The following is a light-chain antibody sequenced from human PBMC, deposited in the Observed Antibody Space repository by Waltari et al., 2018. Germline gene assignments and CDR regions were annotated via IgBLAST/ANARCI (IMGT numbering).Light chain of an antibody. CDR1: QRVSTTF. V-gene: IGKV3-20*01. J-gene: IGKJ2*01. CDR3: QQYDASPPMYT. Sequence: EIVLTQSPGTLSLSPVERATLSCSTSQRVSTTFLSWYHQKPGQAPRLLIYGAYNRATGIPDRFSGSGSGTDFTLTISRLEPEDFAVFYCQQYDASPPMYTFGQGTKLEIK. CDR2: GAY.